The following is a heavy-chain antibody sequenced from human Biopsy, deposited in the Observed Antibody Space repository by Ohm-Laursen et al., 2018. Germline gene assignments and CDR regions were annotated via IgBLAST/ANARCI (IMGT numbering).Heavy chain of an antibody. J-gene: IGHJ4*02. V-gene: IGHV3-33*01. CDR3: ARTPPYLGYDFWSGYFPYYFDL. D-gene: IGHD3/OR15-3a*01. CDR1: GFTFSSYG. CDR2: IWYDGSNK. Sequence: SLRLSCAASGFTFSSYGIHWVRQAPGKGLEWVAVIWYDGSNKYSADSVKGRFIISRDNAKNSLSLQMDSLRADDTGVYYCARTPPYLGYDFWSGYFPYYFDLWGQGTLVTVSS.